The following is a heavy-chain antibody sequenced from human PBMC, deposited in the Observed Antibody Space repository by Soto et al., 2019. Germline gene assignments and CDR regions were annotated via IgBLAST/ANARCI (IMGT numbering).Heavy chain of an antibody. J-gene: IGHJ6*02. V-gene: IGHV4-59*01. CDR2: IYYSGST. CDR3: ARGLGFSGFDYYGMDV. CDR1: GGSISSYF. Sequence: SETLSLTCTVSGGSISSYFWSWIRQPPGRGLEWIGYIYYSGSTNYNPSLKSRVTISIDTSKNQFSLKVSSVTAADTAVYYCARGLGFSGFDYYGMDVWGRGTMVTVPS. D-gene: IGHD5-12*01.